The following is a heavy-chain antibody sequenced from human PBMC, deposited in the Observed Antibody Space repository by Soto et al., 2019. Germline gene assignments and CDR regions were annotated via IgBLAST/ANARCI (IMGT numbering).Heavy chain of an antibody. D-gene: IGHD6-19*01. V-gene: IGHV3-30-3*01. CDR2: ISYDGSNK. CDR3: ARDKCAYRSGLHNRHFDY. J-gene: IGHJ4*02. CDR1: GFTFSTYT. Sequence: QVQLVESGGGVVQPGRSLRLSCAASGFTFSTYTMHWVRQAPGKGLEWVAVISYDGSNKYYADSVKGRFTISRDNSKNTLYLRMTTLIAEDTAVNYCARDKCAYRSGLHNRHFDYWGQGSPVTVSS.